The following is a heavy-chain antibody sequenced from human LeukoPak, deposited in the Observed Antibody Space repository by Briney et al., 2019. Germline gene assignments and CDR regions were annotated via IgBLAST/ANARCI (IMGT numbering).Heavy chain of an antibody. CDR3: ARELGNPYYFDY. Sequence: ASVKVSCKASGGTFSSYAISWVRQAPGQGLEWLGGIIPIFGTANYAQKFQGRVTITADESTSTAYMELSSLRSEDTAVYYCARELGNPYYFDYWGQGTLVTVSS. CDR1: GGTFSSYA. D-gene: IGHD7-27*01. V-gene: IGHV1-69*13. CDR2: IIPIFGTA. J-gene: IGHJ4*02.